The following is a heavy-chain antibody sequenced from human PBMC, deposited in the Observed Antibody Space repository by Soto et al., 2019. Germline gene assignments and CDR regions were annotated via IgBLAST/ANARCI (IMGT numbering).Heavy chain of an antibody. J-gene: IGHJ6*02. V-gene: IGHV4-30-2*06. CDR2: TYQSGSA. Sequence: PSETLSLTCTVSGGSISSGGYSWTWLRQSPGKGLEWIGYTYQSGSAFYNPSLKSRVTISVDRSKNQFSLNLTSVTAADTAVYYCARDYYAMDVWGQGTTVTVSS. CDR1: GGSISSGGYS. CDR3: ARDYYAMDV.